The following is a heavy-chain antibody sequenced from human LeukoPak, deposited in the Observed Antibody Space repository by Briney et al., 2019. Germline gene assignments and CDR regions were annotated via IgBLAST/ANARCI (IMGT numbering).Heavy chain of an antibody. V-gene: IGHV3-53*01. CDR2: IYSGGST. Sequence: GGSLRLSCAASGFTVSSNYMSWVRQAPGKGLEWVSVIYSGGSTYYADSVKGRFTISRDNSKNTLYLQMNSLRAEDTAVYYCARVWERTDAFDIWGQGTMVTVSS. CDR1: GFTVSSNY. CDR3: ARVWERTDAFDI. J-gene: IGHJ3*02. D-gene: IGHD1-26*01.